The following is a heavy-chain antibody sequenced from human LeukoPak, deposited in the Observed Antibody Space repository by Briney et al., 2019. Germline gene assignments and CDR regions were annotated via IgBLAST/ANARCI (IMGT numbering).Heavy chain of an antibody. CDR1: GFTFSNYA. CDR2: ISASGDST. Sequence: GGSLRLSCAASGFTFSNYAMSWVRQAPGKGLEWVSAISASGDSTDHADSVKGRFTISRDNSKNTLYLRMNSLRAEDTAVYYCYYYDSSGFYPQTKIDYWGQGTLVTVSS. V-gene: IGHV3-23*01. CDR3: YYYDSSGFYPQTKIDY. D-gene: IGHD3-22*01. J-gene: IGHJ4*02.